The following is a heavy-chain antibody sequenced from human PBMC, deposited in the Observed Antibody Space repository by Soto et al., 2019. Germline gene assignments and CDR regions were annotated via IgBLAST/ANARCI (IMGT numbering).Heavy chain of an antibody. V-gene: IGHV3-30*18. J-gene: IGHJ6*01. Sequence: QVQLVESGGGVVQPGRSLRLSCAASGFTFSSYGMHWVRQAPGKGLEWVAVISYDGSNKYYADSVKGRFTISRDNSKNTLYLQMNSLRAEDTAVYYCAKDGGYSGGISGMDVW. CDR1: GFTFSSYG. CDR2: ISYDGSNK. CDR3: AKDGGYSGGISGMDV. D-gene: IGHD2-15*01.